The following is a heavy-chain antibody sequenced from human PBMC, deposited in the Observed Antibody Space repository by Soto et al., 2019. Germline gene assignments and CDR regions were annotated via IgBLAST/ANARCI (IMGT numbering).Heavy chain of an antibody. CDR1: GGPISSGGYY. D-gene: IGHD6-6*01. CDR3: ARGTRIAARVYFDY. Sequence: PSETLSLTCTVSGGPISSGGYYWSWIRQHPGKGLEWIGYIYYSGSTYYNPSLKSRVTISVDTSKNQFSLKLSSVTAADTAVYYCARGTRIAARVYFDYWGQGTLVTVSS. J-gene: IGHJ4*02. V-gene: IGHV4-31*03. CDR2: IYYSGST.